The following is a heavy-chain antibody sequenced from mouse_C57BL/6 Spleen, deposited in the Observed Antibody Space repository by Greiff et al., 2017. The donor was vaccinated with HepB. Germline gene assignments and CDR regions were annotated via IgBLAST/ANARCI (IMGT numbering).Heavy chain of an antibody. CDR1: GFSLTSHG. Sequence: VQLQQSGPGLVQPSQSLSITCTVSGFSLTSHGVHWVRQSPGKGLEWLGVIWSGGSTDYNAAFISRLSISKDNSKSQVFFKMNSLQADDTAIYYCARPHYYGSSGGFAYWGQGTLVTVSA. D-gene: IGHD1-1*01. CDR3: ARPHYYGSSGGFAY. CDR2: IWSGGST. J-gene: IGHJ3*01. V-gene: IGHV2-2*01.